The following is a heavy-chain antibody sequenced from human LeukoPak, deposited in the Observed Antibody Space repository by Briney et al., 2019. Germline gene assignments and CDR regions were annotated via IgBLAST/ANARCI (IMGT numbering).Heavy chain of an antibody. Sequence: PGGSLRLSCAASGFTFSSYAMSWVRQAPGKGLEWVSAISGSGGSTYYADSVKGRFTISRDNSKNTLYLQMNSLRAEDTAVDYCAKDLGGSYWSYYFDYWGQGTLVTVSS. D-gene: IGHD1-26*01. CDR1: GFTFSSYA. CDR2: ISGSGGST. V-gene: IGHV3-23*01. J-gene: IGHJ4*02. CDR3: AKDLGGSYWSYYFDY.